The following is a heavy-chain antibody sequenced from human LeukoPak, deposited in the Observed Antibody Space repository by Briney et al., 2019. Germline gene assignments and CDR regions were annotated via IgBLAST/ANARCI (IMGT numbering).Heavy chain of an antibody. J-gene: IGHJ4*02. CDR2: IKQDGSEK. CDR3: ARGYCGGGSCSKFDY. D-gene: IGHD2-15*01. Sequence: GGSLRLSCAASGFTFSDYWMSWVRQAPGKGLEWVADIKQDGSEKYYVDSVKGRFTISRDNSKNTLYLQMNSLRADDTAMYYCARGYCGGGSCSKFDYWGQGTLVTVSS. V-gene: IGHV3-7*03. CDR1: GFTFSDYW.